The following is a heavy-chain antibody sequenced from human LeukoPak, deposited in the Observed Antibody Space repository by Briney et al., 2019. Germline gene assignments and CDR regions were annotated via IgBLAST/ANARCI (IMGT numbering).Heavy chain of an antibody. D-gene: IGHD6-19*01. CDR1: GGTFSSYA. Sequence: GASVKVSCKASGGTFSSYAISWVRQAPGQGLEWMGRIIPILGIANYAQKFQGRVTITADKSTSTAYMELRSLRSEDTAVYYCARDRRSSGWCWFDPWGQGTLVTVSS. CDR3: ARDRRSSGWCWFDP. V-gene: IGHV1-69*04. J-gene: IGHJ5*02. CDR2: IIPILGIA.